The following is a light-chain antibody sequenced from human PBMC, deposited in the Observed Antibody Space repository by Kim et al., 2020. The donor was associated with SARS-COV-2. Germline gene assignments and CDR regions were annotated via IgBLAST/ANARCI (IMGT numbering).Light chain of an antibody. Sequence: FPGEIATRYCRASQSVSSYLAWYQQKPGQAPRLLIYDASNRATGIPARFSGSGSGTDFTLTISSLEPEDFAVYYCQQRSNWPPITFGQGTRLEIK. CDR2: DAS. V-gene: IGKV3-11*01. CDR3: QQRSNWPPIT. J-gene: IGKJ5*01. CDR1: QSVSSY.